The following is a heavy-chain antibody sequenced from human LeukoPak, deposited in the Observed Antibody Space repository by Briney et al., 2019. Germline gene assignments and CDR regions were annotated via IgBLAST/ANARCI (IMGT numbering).Heavy chain of an antibody. CDR2: ISPDGIDK. J-gene: IGHJ4*02. CDR3: VRGSDS. Sequence: GGSLRLSCAASGFTLSKHWMNWVRQAPGKGLEWAANISPDGIDKYYVDSVRGRFTISRDNAKNSLYLQMSSLRADDTAIYYCVRGSDSWGQGTLVTVSS. CDR1: GFTLSKHW. V-gene: IGHV3-7*01.